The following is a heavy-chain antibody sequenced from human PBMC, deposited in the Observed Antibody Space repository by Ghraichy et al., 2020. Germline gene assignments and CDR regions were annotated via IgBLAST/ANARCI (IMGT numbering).Heavy chain of an antibody. Sequence: SETLSLTCTVSGGSISSSSYYWGWIRQPPGKGLEWIGSIYYSGSTYYNPSLKSRVTISVDTSKNQFSLKLSSVTAADTAVYYCARHLEDYGDFGEVEHWGQGTLVTVSS. V-gene: IGHV4-39*01. CDR3: ARHLEDYGDFGEVEH. D-gene: IGHD4-17*01. J-gene: IGHJ1*01. CDR1: GGSISSSSYY. CDR2: IYYSGST.